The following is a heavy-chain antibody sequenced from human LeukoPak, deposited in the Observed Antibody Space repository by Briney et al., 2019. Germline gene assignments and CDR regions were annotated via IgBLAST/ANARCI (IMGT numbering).Heavy chain of an antibody. V-gene: IGHV4-4*02. Sequence: SGTLSLTCAVSGGSILTTNWWSWVRQPPGKGLAWIGEVHLSGASNYNPSLKSRVNMSIDKSKNQLSLELTSVTAADTAIYYCTRESGAFSPFGFWGQGTLVTVSS. J-gene: IGHJ4*02. CDR3: TRESGAFSPFGF. D-gene: IGHD1-26*01. CDR1: GGSILTTNW. CDR2: VHLSGAS.